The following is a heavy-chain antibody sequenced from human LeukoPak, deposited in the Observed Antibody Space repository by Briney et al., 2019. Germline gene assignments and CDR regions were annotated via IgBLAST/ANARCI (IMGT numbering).Heavy chain of an antibody. J-gene: IGHJ4*02. Sequence: GASVKVSCKASGYTFASYYMHWVRQAPVQGLEGMGIITPSGVSTSYAQKFQGRVTMTRDTSTNTVYMELSSLRSEDTAVYFCARATLSDYYFNYWGQGTLVTVSS. CDR2: ITPSGVST. CDR3: ARATLSDYYFNY. V-gene: IGHV1-46*01. CDR1: GYTFASYY.